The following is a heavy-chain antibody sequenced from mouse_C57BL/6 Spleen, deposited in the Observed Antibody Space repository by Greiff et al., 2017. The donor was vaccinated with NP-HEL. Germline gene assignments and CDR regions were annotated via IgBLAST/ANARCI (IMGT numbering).Heavy chain of an antibody. CDR3: ARSADSNYVGFAY. D-gene: IGHD2-5*01. V-gene: IGHV5-17*01. CDR1: GFTFRDYG. J-gene: IGHJ3*01. CDR2: ISSGSSTI. Sequence: EVQLVESGGGLVKPGGSLKLSCAASGFTFRDYGMHWVRQAPEKGLEWVAYISSGSSTIYYADPVKGRCTISRDNAKNTLFLQMTSLRSEDTAMYYCARSADSNYVGFAYWGQGTLVTVSA.